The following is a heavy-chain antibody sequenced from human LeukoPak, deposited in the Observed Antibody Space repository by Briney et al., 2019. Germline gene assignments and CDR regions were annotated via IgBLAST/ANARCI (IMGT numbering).Heavy chain of an antibody. CDR2: INDSGST. Sequence: SETLSLTCAVYGGSLSGYYWSWIRQSPGKGLEWIGEINDSGSTNYNPSLKSRVTISVDTSKNQFSLKLTSVTAADTAVYYCARRGRYCSSTSCYLPHYYYYYMDVWGKGTTVTISS. J-gene: IGHJ6*03. V-gene: IGHV4-34*01. D-gene: IGHD2-2*01. CDR1: GGSLSGYY. CDR3: ARRGRYCSSTSCYLPHYYYYYMDV.